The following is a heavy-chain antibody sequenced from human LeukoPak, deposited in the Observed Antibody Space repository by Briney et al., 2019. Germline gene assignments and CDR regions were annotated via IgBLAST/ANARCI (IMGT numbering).Heavy chain of an antibody. Sequence: ASVRVSCKASGYTFTGYYMHWVRQAPGQGPEWMGWINPNSGGTNYAQKFQGRVTMTRDTSLSTVYMELSRLRSDDTAVYYCATQATSGWHFSWGQGTLVTVSS. CDR3: ATQATSGWHFS. CDR2: INPNSGGT. CDR1: GYTFTGYY. D-gene: IGHD6-19*01. V-gene: IGHV1-2*02. J-gene: IGHJ5*02.